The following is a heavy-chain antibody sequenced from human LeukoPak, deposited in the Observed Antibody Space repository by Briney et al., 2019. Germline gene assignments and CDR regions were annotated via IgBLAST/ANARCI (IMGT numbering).Heavy chain of an antibody. CDR3: AKDGPLPYTSTSIGRHFLEY. Sequence: PGGSLRLSCAASGFTFSDYGMHWARLAPGKGLEWVAHISHNGSSQNYADSVQGRFTISRDNSKNTVDLQMNSLRAEDTAVYYCAKDGPLPYTSTSIGRHFLEYWGQGTLVTVSS. CDR1: GFTFSDYG. CDR2: ISHNGSSQ. J-gene: IGHJ4*02. D-gene: IGHD6-13*01. V-gene: IGHV3-30*18.